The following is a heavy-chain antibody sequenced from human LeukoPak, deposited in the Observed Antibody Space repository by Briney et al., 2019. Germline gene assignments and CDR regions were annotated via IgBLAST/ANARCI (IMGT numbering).Heavy chain of an antibody. CDR1: GGSFSGYY. CDR2: IYTSGST. J-gene: IGHJ3*02. V-gene: IGHV4-59*10. Sequence: PSETLSLTCAVYGGSFSGYYWSWIRQPPGKGLEWIGRIYTSGSTNYNPSLKSRVTMSVDTSKNQFSLKLSSVTAADTAVYYCARFPHDAFDIWGQGTMVTVSS. CDR3: ARFPHDAFDI.